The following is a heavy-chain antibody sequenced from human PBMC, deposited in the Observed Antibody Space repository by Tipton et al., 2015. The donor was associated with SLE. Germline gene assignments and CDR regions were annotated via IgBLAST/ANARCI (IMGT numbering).Heavy chain of an antibody. CDR2: LYTSGST. Sequence: TLSLTCTVSGDSITSGSYYWSWIRQPAGKGLEWIGRLYTSGSTNYNPSLKSRVTISIDTSKNQSSLKVSSVTAADTAVYYCAREGGYGDIPFDSWGQGTLVTVSS. D-gene: IGHD4-17*01. J-gene: IGHJ4*02. CDR1: GDSITSGSYY. CDR3: AREGGYGDIPFDS. V-gene: IGHV4-61*02.